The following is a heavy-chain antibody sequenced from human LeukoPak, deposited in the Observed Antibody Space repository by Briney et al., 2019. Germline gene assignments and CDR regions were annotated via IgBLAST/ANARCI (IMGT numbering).Heavy chain of an antibody. D-gene: IGHD3-3*01. CDR1: GGSISSYY. Sequence: SETLSLTCTVSGGSISSYYWSWIRQPPGKGLEWIGEINHSGSTNYNPSLKSRVTISVDTSKNQFSLKLSSVTAADTAVYYCARRFSRFLEWLLKPYAFDIWGQGTMVTVSS. CDR3: ARRFSRFLEWLLKPYAFDI. CDR2: INHSGST. J-gene: IGHJ3*02. V-gene: IGHV4-34*01.